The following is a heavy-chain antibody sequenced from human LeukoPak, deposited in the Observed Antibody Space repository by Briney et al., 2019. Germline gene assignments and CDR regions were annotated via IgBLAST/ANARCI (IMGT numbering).Heavy chain of an antibody. CDR3: ASGGLVSRYLDH. CDR1: GGSITSSTW. Sequence: SETLPLTCAVSGGSITSSTWWTWVRQPPGKGLEWIGEVFYSGSTNSNPSLKSRLTMSVDESRHEFSLRLTAVTAADTAVYYCASGGLVSRYLDHWGHGALVYVSP. D-gene: IGHD3-9*01. CDR2: VFYSGST. V-gene: IGHV4-4*02. J-gene: IGHJ4*01.